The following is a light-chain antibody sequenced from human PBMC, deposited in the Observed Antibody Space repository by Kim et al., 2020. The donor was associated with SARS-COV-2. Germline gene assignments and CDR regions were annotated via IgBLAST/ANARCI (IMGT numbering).Light chain of an antibody. CDR1: HDIRND. J-gene: IGKJ4*01. CDR2: VAP. CDR3: LQHYTYPLI. V-gene: IGKV1-17*02. Sequence: ASVGDRVTVTCRGSHDIRNDVDWYQQKEGKAPKLLVYVAPSLESAVPARVSGSGSGTEFTLTINNLQPEDFANYYCLQHYTYPLIFGGGTKVDIK.